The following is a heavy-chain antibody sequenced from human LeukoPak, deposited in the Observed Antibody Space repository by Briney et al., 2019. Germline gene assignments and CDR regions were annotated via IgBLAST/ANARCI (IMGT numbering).Heavy chain of an antibody. J-gene: IGHJ4*02. D-gene: IGHD5-12*01. CDR2: ISRSDSGSNI. CDR1: ALSFSKYA. Sequence: PGGSLRLSCAGSALSFSKYAMNWVRQAPGKGLEWVSVISRSDSGSNIYYADSVEGRFTISRDNSKNTLYLQMNNLRAEDTAVYYCAREAYGGFYFDYWGQGTLVAVSS. CDR3: AREAYGGFYFDY. V-gene: IGHV3-23*01.